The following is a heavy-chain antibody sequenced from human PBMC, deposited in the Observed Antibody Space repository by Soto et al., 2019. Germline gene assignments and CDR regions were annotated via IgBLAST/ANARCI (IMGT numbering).Heavy chain of an antibody. Sequence: QVQLVRSGAEVKKPGSSVKVSCKASGGTFSSYAISWVRQAPGQGLEWMGGIIPIFGTANYAQKFQGRVTITADESTSTAYMELSSLRSEDTAVYYCARTIKPAGIAVVVAWFDPWGQGTLVTVSS. D-gene: IGHD6-19*01. CDR3: ARTIKPAGIAVVVAWFDP. CDR2: IIPIFGTA. J-gene: IGHJ5*02. V-gene: IGHV1-69*12. CDR1: GGTFSSYA.